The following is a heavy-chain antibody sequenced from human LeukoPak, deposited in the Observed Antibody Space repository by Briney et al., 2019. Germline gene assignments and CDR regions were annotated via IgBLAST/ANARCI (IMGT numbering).Heavy chain of an antibody. CDR2: ISSSGNT. V-gene: IGHV3-23*01. CDR1: GFTFSRSA. CDR3: VKGRISEDGLDF. J-gene: IGHJ4*02. D-gene: IGHD6-13*01. Sequence: GGSLRLSCAASGFTFSRSAMTWVRQTPGKGLDWVSSISSSGNTYYADSVKDRFTISRDNSKNMLYLQMNSLRAEDTAVYYCVKGRISEDGLDFWGQGTLVTVSS.